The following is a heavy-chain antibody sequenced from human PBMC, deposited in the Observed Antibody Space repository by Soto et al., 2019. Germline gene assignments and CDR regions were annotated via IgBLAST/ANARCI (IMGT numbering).Heavy chain of an antibody. J-gene: IGHJ6*02. CDR3: ARDRPARASGYPLSPPYYYYVMDV. D-gene: IGHD5-12*01. CDR1: GGSISSYC. V-gene: IGHV4-59*01. CDR2: IYYNGST. Sequence: QVQLQESAPGLVKPSETLTLTCTVSGGSISSYCWSWIRQPPGKGMDWIGYIYYNGSTNYNPSLKSRVTISVDTSKNQFSLKLSSVTAADTALYYCARDRPARASGYPLSPPYYYYVMDVWGQGTTVTVSS.